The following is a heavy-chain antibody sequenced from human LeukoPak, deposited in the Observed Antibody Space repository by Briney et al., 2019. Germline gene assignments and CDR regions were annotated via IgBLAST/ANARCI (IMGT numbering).Heavy chain of an antibody. J-gene: IGHJ4*02. Sequence: GGSLRLSCAASGFTFSSYAMSWVRQAPGKGLEWVSAISGSGGSTYYADSVEGRFTISRDNSKNTLYLQMNSLRAEDTAVYYCAKAPRFLEWLSPSRGVDYWGQGTLVTVSS. V-gene: IGHV3-23*01. CDR1: GFTFSSYA. CDR3: AKAPRFLEWLSPSRGVDY. D-gene: IGHD3-3*01. CDR2: ISGSGGST.